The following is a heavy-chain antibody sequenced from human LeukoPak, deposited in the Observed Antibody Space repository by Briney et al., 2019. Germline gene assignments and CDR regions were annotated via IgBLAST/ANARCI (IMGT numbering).Heavy chain of an antibody. D-gene: IGHD6-19*01. V-gene: IGHV4-39*07. Sequence: SETLSLTCSVSDGSISSSSHYWGWIRQTPRKGLEWIGEINQSGTTNYNPSLKSRVTLSVDTSKNQYSLKLTSVTAADTALYYCARARRSWDAFDIWGLGTVVTVSS. CDR2: INQSGTT. J-gene: IGHJ3*02. CDR3: ARARRSWDAFDI. CDR1: DGSISSSSHY.